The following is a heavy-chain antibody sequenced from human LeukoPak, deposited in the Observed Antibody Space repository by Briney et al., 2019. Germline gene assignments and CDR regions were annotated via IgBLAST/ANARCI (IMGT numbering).Heavy chain of an antibody. D-gene: IGHD2-2*02. CDR3: AKDQPVGYCSSTSCYIDY. CDR2: ISGSGGST. CDR1: GFTFSSYA. Sequence: PGGSLRLSCAASGFTFSSYAMSWVRQAPGKGLEWVSAISGSGGSTYYADSVKGRFTISRDNSKNTLYLQMNSLRAEDTAVYYCAKDQPVGYCSSTSCYIDYWGQGTLVTVSS. V-gene: IGHV3-23*01. J-gene: IGHJ4*02.